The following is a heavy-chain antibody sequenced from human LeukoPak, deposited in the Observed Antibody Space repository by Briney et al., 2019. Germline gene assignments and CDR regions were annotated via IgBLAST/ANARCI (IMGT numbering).Heavy chain of an antibody. CDR1: GGSISSSSYY. CDR2: ICYSGST. J-gene: IGHJ4*02. D-gene: IGHD1-26*01. Sequence: SETLSLTCTVSGGSISSSSYYWGWIRQPPGKGLEWSGSICYSGSTYYNPSLKSRVTISVDTSKNQFSLKLSSVTAADTAVYYCARQRGSPYYFDYWGQGTLVTVSS. V-gene: IGHV4-39*01. CDR3: ARQRGSPYYFDY.